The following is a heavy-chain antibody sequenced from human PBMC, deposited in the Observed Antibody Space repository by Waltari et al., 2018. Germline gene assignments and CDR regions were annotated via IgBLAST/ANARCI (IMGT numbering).Heavy chain of an antibody. Sequence: QVQLQESGPGLVKPSETLSLTCIVSGYSIGSAYYWGWIRQSPGKGLEWVASIHHGGSTDYNPSLNSRVTISMDTSKNQFSLKLNSVTAADTAVYYCARDGLITSGWFDPWGQGTLVTVSS. CDR1: GYSIGSAYY. CDR2: IHHGGST. J-gene: IGHJ5*02. CDR3: ARDGLITSGWFDP. V-gene: IGHV4-38-2*02. D-gene: IGHD2-2*01.